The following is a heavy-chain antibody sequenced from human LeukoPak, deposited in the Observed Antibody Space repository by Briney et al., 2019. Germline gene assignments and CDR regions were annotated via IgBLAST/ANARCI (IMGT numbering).Heavy chain of an antibody. V-gene: IGHV4-34*01. J-gene: IGHJ5*02. D-gene: IGHD2-2*01. CDR1: GGSISSYY. CDR2: INHSGST. Sequence: SETLSLTCTVSGGSISSYYWSWIRQPPGKGLEWIGEINHSGSTNYSPPLKRRVTISVDTSNNQLSLKLSSVTAADTAVYYCARRDYCTSTTCYESYNWFDPWGQGTLVTVSS. CDR3: ARRDYCTSTTCYESYNWFDP.